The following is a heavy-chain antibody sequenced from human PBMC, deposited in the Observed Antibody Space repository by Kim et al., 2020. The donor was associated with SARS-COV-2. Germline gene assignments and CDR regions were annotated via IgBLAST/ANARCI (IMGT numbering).Heavy chain of an antibody. Sequence: KCPFTISRDNAKNSLYLQMHSLRAEDTAVYYCARKGVAAAGTVFYYGMDVWGQGTTVTVSS. CDR3: ARKGVAAAGTVFYYGMDV. D-gene: IGHD6-13*01. J-gene: IGHJ6*02. V-gene: IGHV3-11*06.